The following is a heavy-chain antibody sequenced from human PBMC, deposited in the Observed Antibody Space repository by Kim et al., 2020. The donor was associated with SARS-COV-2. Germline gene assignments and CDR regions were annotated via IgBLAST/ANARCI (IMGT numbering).Heavy chain of an antibody. D-gene: IGHD2-15*01. CDR3: ARGSTAKVVAATLDY. V-gene: IGHV4-4*02. Sequence: PSRKSRVTISVDKSKNQFSLKLSSVTAADTAVYYCARGSTAKVVAATLDYWGQGTLVTVSS. J-gene: IGHJ4*02.